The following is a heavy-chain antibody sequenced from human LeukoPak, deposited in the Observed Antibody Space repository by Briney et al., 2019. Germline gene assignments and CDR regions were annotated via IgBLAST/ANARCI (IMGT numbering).Heavy chain of an antibody. CDR3: TSRFDCSGGSCYSGGIDY. CDR1: GFTFDDYA. J-gene: IGHJ4*02. CDR2: ISWNSGSI. Sequence: PGRSLRLSCAASGFTFDDYAMHWVRQAPGKGLEWVSGISWNSGSIGYADSVKGRFTISRDNAKNSLYLQMNSLRAEDTALYYCTSRFDCSGGSCYSGGIDYWGQGTLVTVSS. D-gene: IGHD2-15*01. V-gene: IGHV3-9*01.